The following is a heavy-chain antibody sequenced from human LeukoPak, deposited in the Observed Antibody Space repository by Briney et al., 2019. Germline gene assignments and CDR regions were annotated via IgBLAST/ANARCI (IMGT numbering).Heavy chain of an antibody. D-gene: IGHD3-22*01. CDR2: IYPGASNI. CDR3: ARHHTDRSIVVVYYHMDV. J-gene: IGHJ6*03. Sequence: GESLKISCKGSGYSFTSYWVGWVRQMPGKGLEWMGIIYPGASNIIYSPSFEGQVTISADKSISTAYLQWSSLKASDTAMYYCARHHTDRSIVVVYYHMDVWGKGTTVTVSS. CDR1: GYSFTSYW. V-gene: IGHV5-51*01.